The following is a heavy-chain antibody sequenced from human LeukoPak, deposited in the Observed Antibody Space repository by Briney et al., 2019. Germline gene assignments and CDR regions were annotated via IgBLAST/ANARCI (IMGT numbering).Heavy chain of an antibody. CDR2: INPNSGGT. V-gene: IGHV1-2*02. J-gene: IGHJ4*02. D-gene: IGHD3-22*01. Sequence: ASVKVSCKASGYTFTGYYMHWVRQAPGQGLEWMGWINPNSGGTNYAQKFQGRVTMTRDTSISTAYTGLSRLRSDDTAVYYCAIDSSGWRYYFDYWGQGTLVTVSS. CDR1: GYTFTGYY. CDR3: AIDSSGWRYYFDY.